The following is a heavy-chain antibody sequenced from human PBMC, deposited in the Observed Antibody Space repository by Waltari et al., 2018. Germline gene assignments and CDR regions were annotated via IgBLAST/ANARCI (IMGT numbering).Heavy chain of an antibody. Sequence: QVQLQESGPGLVKPSETLSLTCAVSGYSISSGYYWGWIRQPPGKGLEWIGSIYHSGSTYYNPSLKSRVTISVDTSKNQFSLKLSSVTAADTAVYYCARSNKYCTGGVCSSFDYWGQGTLVTVSS. D-gene: IGHD2-8*02. J-gene: IGHJ4*02. CDR1: GYSISSGYY. CDR3: ARSNKYCTGGVCSSFDY. CDR2: IYHSGST. V-gene: IGHV4-38-2*01.